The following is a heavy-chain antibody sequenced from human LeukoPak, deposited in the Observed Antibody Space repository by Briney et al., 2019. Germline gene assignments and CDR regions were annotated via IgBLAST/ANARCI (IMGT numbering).Heavy chain of an antibody. V-gene: IGHV3-20*01. CDR3: ARHRCSSTTCSFDS. J-gene: IGHJ4*02. D-gene: IGHD2-2*01. CDR2: ISWKGDTT. Sequence: LPGGSPRLSCAASGFTFNNYAMTWVRQTPGKGPEWVSLISWKGDTTAYAESVRGRFTISRDNAKNSLYLHMNSLRPEDTAFYHCARHRCSSTTCSFDSWGQGSLVTVSS. CDR1: GFTFNNYA.